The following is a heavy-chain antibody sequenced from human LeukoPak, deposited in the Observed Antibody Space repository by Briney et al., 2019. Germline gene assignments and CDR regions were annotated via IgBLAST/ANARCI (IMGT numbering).Heavy chain of an antibody. CDR2: ISSNGGST. V-gene: IGHV3-64*01. CDR1: GFTFSSYA. CDR3: AKGESCLN. Sequence: GGSLRLSCAASGFTFSSYAMHWVRQAPGKGLEYVSAISSNGGSTYYANSVKGRFTISRDNSKNTLYLQMGSLRAEDMAVYYCAKGESCLNWGQGTMVTVSS. J-gene: IGHJ3*01. D-gene: IGHD2-15*01.